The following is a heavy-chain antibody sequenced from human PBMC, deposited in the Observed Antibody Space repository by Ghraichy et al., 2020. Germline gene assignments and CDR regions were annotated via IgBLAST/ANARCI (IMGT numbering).Heavy chain of an antibody. Sequence: ASVKVSCKVSGYPFSTHVIIFERQSPVQGLEWMGWITPRTGNTQSAQRLQGRVTMTTDTYTDTVYMQLRSLRFDDTAVYYCARGINYFDPCGQGTLVTVSS. CDR1: GYPFSTHV. D-gene: IGHD2-15*01. J-gene: IGHJ5*02. V-gene: IGHV1-18*04. CDR2: ITPRTGNT. CDR3: ARGINYFDP.